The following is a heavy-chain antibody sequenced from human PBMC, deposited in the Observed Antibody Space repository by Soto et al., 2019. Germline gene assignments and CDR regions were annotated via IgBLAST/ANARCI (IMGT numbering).Heavy chain of an antibody. CDR3: ANGRGPVNSYYYFDY. J-gene: IGHJ4*02. V-gene: IGHV3-30*18. CDR1: GFTFSSYG. D-gene: IGHD2-21*01. Sequence: QVQLVESGGGVVQPGRSLRLSCAASGFTFSSYGMHWVRQAPGKGLEWVAVISYDGSNKYYADSVKGRFTISRDNSKNTLYLQMNSLRAEDTAVYYCANGRGPVNSYYYFDYWGQGTLVTVSS. CDR2: ISYDGSNK.